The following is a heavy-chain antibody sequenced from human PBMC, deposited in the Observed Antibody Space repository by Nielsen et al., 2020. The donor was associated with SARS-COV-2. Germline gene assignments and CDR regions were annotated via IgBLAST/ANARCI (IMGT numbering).Heavy chain of an antibody. CDR3: AKDHLYSSSSYYYYGMDV. D-gene: IGHD6-6*01. Sequence: GESLKISCAASGFTFSSYSMNWVRQAPGKGLEWVSVIYSGGSSTYYADSVKGRFTISRDNSKNTLYLQMNSLRAEDTAVYYCAKDHLYSSSSYYYYGMDVWGQGTTVTVSS. J-gene: IGHJ6*02. CDR1: GFTFSSYS. V-gene: IGHV3-23*03. CDR2: IYSGGSST.